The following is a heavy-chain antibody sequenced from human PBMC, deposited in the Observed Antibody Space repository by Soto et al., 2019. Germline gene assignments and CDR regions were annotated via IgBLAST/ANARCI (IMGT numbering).Heavy chain of an antibody. Sequence: SETLSLTCTVSGGSISSYYWSWIRQPPGKGLEWIGYIYYSGSTNYNPSLKSRVTISVDTSKNQFSLKLSSVTAADTAVYYCATAGLDYGDYRSFDYWGQGTLVTVSS. CDR1: GGSISSYY. CDR3: ATAGLDYGDYRSFDY. D-gene: IGHD4-17*01. V-gene: IGHV4-59*01. CDR2: IYYSGST. J-gene: IGHJ4*02.